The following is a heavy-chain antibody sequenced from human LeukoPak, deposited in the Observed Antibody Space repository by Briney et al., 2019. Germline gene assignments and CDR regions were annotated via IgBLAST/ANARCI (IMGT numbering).Heavy chain of an antibody. CDR1: GYTFTGYY. V-gene: IGHV1-2*02. CDR3: ARVPITMVRGVRLHYNWFDP. CDR2: INPNSGGT. Sequence: GASVKVSCKASGYTFTGYYMHWVRQAPGQGLEGMGWINPNSGGTNYAQKFQGRVTMTRDTSISTAYMELSRLRSDDTAVYYCARVPITMVRGVRLHYNWFDPWGQGTLVTVSS. D-gene: IGHD3-10*01. J-gene: IGHJ5*02.